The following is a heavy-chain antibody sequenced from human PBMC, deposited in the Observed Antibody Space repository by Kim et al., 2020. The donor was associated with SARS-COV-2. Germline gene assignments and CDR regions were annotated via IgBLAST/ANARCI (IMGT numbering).Heavy chain of an antibody. D-gene: IGHD4-17*01. V-gene: IGHV3-7*01. CDR3: ARGYGDYVRRAFDY. J-gene: IGHJ4*02. CDR1: GFTFSSYW. CDR2: IKQDGSEK. Sequence: GGSLRLSCAASGFTFSSYWMSWVRQAPGKGLEWVANIKQDGSEKYYVDSVKGRFTISRDNAKNSLYLQMNSLRAEDTAVYYCARGYGDYVRRAFDYWGQGTLVTVSS.